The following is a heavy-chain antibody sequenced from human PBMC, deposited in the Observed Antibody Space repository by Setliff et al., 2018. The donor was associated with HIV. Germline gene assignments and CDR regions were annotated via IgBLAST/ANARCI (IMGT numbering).Heavy chain of an antibody. CDR3: ARARRDSYDRGRRNHYYIDV. CDR2: MNPNSGNT. CDR1: GYTFTSYY. J-gene: IGHJ6*03. V-gene: IGHV1-8*02. Sequence: ASVKVSCKASGYTFTSYYMHWVRQATGQGLEWMGWMNPNSGNTGYAQKFQGRVTMTRDASISTAYMELNTLKFEDTAVYYCARARRDSYDRGRRNHYYIDVWGKGTTVTVSS. D-gene: IGHD3-22*01.